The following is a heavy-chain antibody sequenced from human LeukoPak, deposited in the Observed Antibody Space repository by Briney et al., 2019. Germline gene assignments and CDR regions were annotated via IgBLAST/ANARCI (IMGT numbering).Heavy chain of an antibody. Sequence: SVKVSCKASGGTFSSYAISWVRQPPAQGLEGMGGIIPIFGTANYAQKFKGRVTIPADESTSTAYMELSSLRSEDTAVYYCARDRDYYDSSGYYSPNWGQGTLVTVSS. CDR1: GGTFSSYA. CDR3: ARDRDYYDSSGYYSPN. CDR2: IIPIFGTA. D-gene: IGHD3-22*01. V-gene: IGHV1-69*01. J-gene: IGHJ4*02.